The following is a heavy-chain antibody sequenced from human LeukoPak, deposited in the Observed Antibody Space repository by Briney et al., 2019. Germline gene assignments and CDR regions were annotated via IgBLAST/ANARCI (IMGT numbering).Heavy chain of an antibody. D-gene: IGHD3-22*01. J-gene: IGHJ4*02. CDR1: GFTFSSYG. CDR2: IWYDGSNK. Sequence: GGSLRLSCAASGFTFSSYGMHWVRQAPGKGLEWVAVIWYDGSNKYYADSVKGRFTISRDNSKNTLYLQMDSLRAEDTAVYYCAREWWYYYDSSGLYYFDYWGQGTLVTVSS. CDR3: AREWWYYYDSSGLYYFDY. V-gene: IGHV3-33*01.